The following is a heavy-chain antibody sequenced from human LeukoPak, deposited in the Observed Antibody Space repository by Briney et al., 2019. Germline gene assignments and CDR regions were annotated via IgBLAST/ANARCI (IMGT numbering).Heavy chain of an antibody. CDR2: IHYNGNT. Sequence: SETLSLTCAVSDDSISTNYWSWIRQPPGKGLEWIAYIHYNGNTNYNPSLKGRVTTSLDTSKNQFSLKLSSVTAADTAVYYRARHTPQRRQGDFDYWGQGTLVTVSS. CDR3: ARHTPQRRQGDFDY. CDR1: DDSISTNY. V-gene: IGHV4-59*08. J-gene: IGHJ4*02. D-gene: IGHD1-1*01.